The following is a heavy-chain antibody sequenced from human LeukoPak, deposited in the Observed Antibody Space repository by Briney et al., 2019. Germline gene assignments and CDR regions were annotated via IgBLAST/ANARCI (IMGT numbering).Heavy chain of an antibody. D-gene: IGHD2-15*01. CDR1: GDSVSTNSAA. CDR2: TYYRSKWSY. V-gene: IGHV6-1*01. Sequence: SQTLSLTCAISGDSVSTNSAAWNWIRQSPSRGLEWLGRTYYRSKWSYEYAVSVKSRITINSDTSKNQFSLQMNSVTPEDTAVYYCARALSGGSFFGSWGQGTLVTVSS. J-gene: IGHJ5*01. CDR3: ARALSGGSFFGS.